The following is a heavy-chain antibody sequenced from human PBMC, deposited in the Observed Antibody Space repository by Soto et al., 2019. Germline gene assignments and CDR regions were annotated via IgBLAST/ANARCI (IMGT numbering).Heavy chain of an antibody. Sequence: QVQLVESGGGVVQPGGSLRLSCTASGFNVSAYGVHWVRQAPGKGLEWVAVLSFNGRAQYYADSVEGRFTISRDNSKKTLYLDMSSLTTEDTAVYYCAKEGFYDRTGYYPFDSWGQGTLVTVS. D-gene: IGHD3-22*01. V-gene: IGHV3-30*18. CDR3: AKEGFYDRTGYYPFDS. CDR1: GFNVSAYG. J-gene: IGHJ4*02. CDR2: LSFNGRAQ.